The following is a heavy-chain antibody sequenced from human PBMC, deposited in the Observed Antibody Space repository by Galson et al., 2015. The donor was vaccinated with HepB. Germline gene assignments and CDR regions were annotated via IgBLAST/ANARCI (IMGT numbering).Heavy chain of an antibody. CDR1: GFTFSRHT. Sequence: SLRLSCAASGFTFSRHTMSWVRQTPGKGLQWVSYISTNGVTIHYADSVKGRFTIARDNVKDAVFLQMNSLRAEDTAVYYCATTLFGSGVYWTFELWGQGTLVTVSS. D-gene: IGHD5/OR15-5a*01. CDR3: ATTLFGSGVYWTFEL. CDR2: ISTNGVTI. J-gene: IGHJ3*01. V-gene: IGHV3-48*04.